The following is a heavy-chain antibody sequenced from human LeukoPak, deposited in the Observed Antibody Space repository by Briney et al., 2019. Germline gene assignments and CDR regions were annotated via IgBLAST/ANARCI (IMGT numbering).Heavy chain of an antibody. CDR1: GFTFSSYG. CDR3: ARGSYGDYEYFQH. CDR2: ISYDGSNK. D-gene: IGHD4-17*01. V-gene: IGHV3-30*03. Sequence: GGSLRLSCAASGFTFSSYGMHWVRQAPGKGLEWVAVISYDGSNKYYADSVKGRFTISRDNSKNTLSLQMNSLRAEDTAVYYCARGSYGDYEYFQHWGQGSLVTVSS. J-gene: IGHJ1*01.